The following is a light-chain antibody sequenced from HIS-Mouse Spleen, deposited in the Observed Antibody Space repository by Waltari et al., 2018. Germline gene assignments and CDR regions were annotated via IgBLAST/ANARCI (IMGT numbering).Light chain of an antibody. CDR1: SSDVGGYNY. CDR3: SSYTSSSTWV. J-gene: IGLJ3*02. CDR2: EVS. V-gene: IGLV2-14*01. Sequence: QSALTQPASVSGSPGQSITISCTGTSSDVGGYNYVPWYQQHPGKAPKLMIYEVSHRPSGVSKRFSGSKSGNTASLTISGLQAEDEADYYCSSYTSSSTWVFGGGTKLTVL.